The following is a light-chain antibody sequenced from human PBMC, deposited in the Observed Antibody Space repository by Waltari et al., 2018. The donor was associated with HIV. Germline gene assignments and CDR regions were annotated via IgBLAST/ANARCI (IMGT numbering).Light chain of an antibody. V-gene: IGKV2-30*01. CDR3: MQGTHWPPWT. CDR1: QSLVYTDGNTY. Sequence: DVVTTQAPLSLPVTLGQPAPVPRSTTQSLVYTDGNTYLNCFQQRPGQSPRRLIYKVSNRDSGVPDRFSGSGSGTDLTLKISRVEAEDVGVYYCMQGTHWPPWTFGQGTKVEIK. CDR2: KVS. J-gene: IGKJ1*01.